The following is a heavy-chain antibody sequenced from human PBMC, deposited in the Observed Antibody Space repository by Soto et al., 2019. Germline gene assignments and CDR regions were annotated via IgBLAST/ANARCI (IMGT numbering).Heavy chain of an antibody. D-gene: IGHD3-22*01. CDR3: TKAPHYYDTSGYLPPGAFDI. Sequence: PGGSLRLSCAASGFTFSNAWMSWVRQAPGKGLEWVGRIKSKTDGGTTDYAAPVKGRFTISRDDSKNTLYLQMNSLKTEDTAVYYCTKAPHYYDTSGYLPPGAFDIWGQGTMVTVS. J-gene: IGHJ3*02. V-gene: IGHV3-15*01. CDR2: IKSKTDGGTT. CDR1: GFTFSNAW.